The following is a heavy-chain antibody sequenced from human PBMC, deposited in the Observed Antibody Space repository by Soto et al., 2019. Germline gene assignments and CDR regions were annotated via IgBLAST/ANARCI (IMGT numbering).Heavy chain of an antibody. CDR3: VKDGHDSGPFDC. D-gene: IGHD2-15*01. CDR1: EFCISRYA. V-gene: IGHV3-64D*08. CDR2: ISSNGGST. J-gene: IGHJ4*02. Sequence: GVPLSLYCSASEFCISRYAMYLDRQAPGKGLEYVSAISSNGGSTYYADSVKGRFTISRDNSKNTLYLQMSSLRAEDTAVYYCVKDGHDSGPFDCWGQGTVVTVSS.